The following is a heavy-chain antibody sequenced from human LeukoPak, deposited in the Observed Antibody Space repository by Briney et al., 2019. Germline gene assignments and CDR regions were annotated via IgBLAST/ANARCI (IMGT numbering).Heavy chain of an antibody. V-gene: IGHV3-48*03. Sequence: GLEWVSYISSSGSTIYYADSVKGRFTISRDNAKNSLYLQMNSLRAEDTAVYYCARYRSSLGFDYWGQGTLVTVSS. CDR2: ISSSGSTI. J-gene: IGHJ4*02. CDR3: ARYRSSLGFDY. D-gene: IGHD6-13*01.